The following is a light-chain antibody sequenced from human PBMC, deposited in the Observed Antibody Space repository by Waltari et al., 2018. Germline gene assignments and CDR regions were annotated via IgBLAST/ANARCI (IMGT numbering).Light chain of an antibody. CDR3: QTGGHGTWV. J-gene: IGLJ3*02. Sequence: QLVLTQSPSASASLGASVKLTCTLSSGHSSNLIAWLQQQPEQGPRYLMKVNSDGSHSKGDVIPDRFSGSSSGAERYLTISSLQSEDEADYYCQTGGHGTWVFGGGTKLTVL. CDR2: VNSDGSH. V-gene: IGLV4-69*01. CDR1: SGHSSNL.